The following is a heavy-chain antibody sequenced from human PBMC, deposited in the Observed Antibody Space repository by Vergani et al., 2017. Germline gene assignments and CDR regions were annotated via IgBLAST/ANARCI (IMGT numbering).Heavy chain of an antibody. CDR2: INPEGTNT. V-gene: IGHV3-74*01. D-gene: IGHD1-7*01. CDR3: ARDRRIDEEGTELDD. CDR1: GFTFSRHW. Sequence: EVQLVESGGGLVQPGGSLRLSCAASGFTFSRHWMHWVRQAPGKGLVWVARINPEGTNTPYADSVKGRFTISRDNAKNMMYLQLNSLRDEDTAVYYCARDRRIDEEGTELDDWGQGTLVTVSS. J-gene: IGHJ4*02.